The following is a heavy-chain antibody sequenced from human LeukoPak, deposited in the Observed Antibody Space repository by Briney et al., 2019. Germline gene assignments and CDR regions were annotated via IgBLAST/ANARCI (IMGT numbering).Heavy chain of an antibody. Sequence: PSETLSLTCAVSGGSISSSSYYWGWIRQPPGKGLEWIGSIYYSGSTYYNPSLKSRVTISVDTSKNQFSLKLSSVTAADTAVYYCARPEGPREDYFDYWGQGTLVTVSS. V-gene: IGHV4-39*01. D-gene: IGHD1-26*01. J-gene: IGHJ4*02. CDR1: GGSISSSSYY. CDR3: ARPEGPREDYFDY. CDR2: IYYSGST.